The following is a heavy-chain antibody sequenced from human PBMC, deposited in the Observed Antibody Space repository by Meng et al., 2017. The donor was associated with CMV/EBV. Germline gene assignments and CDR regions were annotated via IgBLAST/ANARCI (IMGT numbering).Heavy chain of an antibody. V-gene: IGHV1-69*05. CDR3: ARDLKRWRITIFPY. CDR1: GGTFSSYA. J-gene: IGHJ4*02. D-gene: IGHD3-3*01. Sequence: SVKVSCKASGGTFSSYAISWVRQAPGQGLEWMGGIIPIFGTANYAQKFQGRVTITTDESTSTAYMELSSLRSEDTAVYYCARDLKRWRITIFPYWGQGTLVTVSS. CDR2: IIPIFGTA.